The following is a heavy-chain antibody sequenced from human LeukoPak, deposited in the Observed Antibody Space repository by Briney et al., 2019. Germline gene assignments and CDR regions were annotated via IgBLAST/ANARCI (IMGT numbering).Heavy chain of an antibody. D-gene: IGHD1-7*01. CDR1: GFTFSSYS. Sequence: GGSLRLSCAAPGFTFSSYSMNWVRQAPGKGLEWVSSISSSSSYIYYADSVKGRFTISRDNAKNSLYLQMNSLRAEDTAVYYCARDWGWNSNYYYYGMDVWGQGTTVTVSS. CDR2: ISSSSSYI. CDR3: ARDWGWNSNYYYYGMDV. J-gene: IGHJ6*02. V-gene: IGHV3-21*01.